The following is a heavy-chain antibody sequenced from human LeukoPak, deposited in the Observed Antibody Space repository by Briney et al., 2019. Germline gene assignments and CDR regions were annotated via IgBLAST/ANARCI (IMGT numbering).Heavy chain of an antibody. Sequence: ASVKVSCKASGYTFTSYGISWVRQAPGQGLELMGWISAYNGNTNYAQKLQGRVTMTTDTSTSTAYMELRSLRSDDTAVYYCARDRITFGVDQFDYWGQGTLVTVSS. V-gene: IGHV1-18*01. CDR2: ISAYNGNT. J-gene: IGHJ4*02. CDR1: GYTFTSYG. D-gene: IGHD3-16*01. CDR3: ARDRITFGVDQFDY.